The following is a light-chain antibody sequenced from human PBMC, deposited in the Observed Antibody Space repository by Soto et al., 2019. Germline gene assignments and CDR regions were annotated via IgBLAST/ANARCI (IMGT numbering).Light chain of an antibody. CDR1: QSVRNK. CDR2: DTS. Sequence: EIVVTQSPATLSVSPGERVTLSCRASQSVRNKVAWYQQKPGQTPRVIIYDTSTRAADIPARFSGSGYGTYFTLTISRLEPEDFAVFYCQHYDSLPITVGQGTRLEIK. CDR3: QHYDSLPIT. J-gene: IGKJ5*01. V-gene: IGKV3-15*01.